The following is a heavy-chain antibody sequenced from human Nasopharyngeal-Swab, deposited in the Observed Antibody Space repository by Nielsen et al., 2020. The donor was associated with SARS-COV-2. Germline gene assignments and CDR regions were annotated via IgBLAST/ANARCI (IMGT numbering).Heavy chain of an antibody. CDR2: IYYSEST. V-gene: IGHV4-59*01. J-gene: IGHJ6*02. Sequence: WIRQPPGKGLEWIGYIYYSESTNYKPSLKSRVTISVDTSKNQFSLKLSSVTAADTAVYYCARDYYGMDVWGQGTTVTVSS. CDR3: ARDYYGMDV.